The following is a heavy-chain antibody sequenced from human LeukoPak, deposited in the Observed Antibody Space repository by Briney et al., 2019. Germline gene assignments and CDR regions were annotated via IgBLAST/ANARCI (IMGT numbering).Heavy chain of an antibody. D-gene: IGHD6-19*01. V-gene: IGHV3-30-3*01. J-gene: IGHJ3*02. Sequence: PGGSLRLSCAASGFTFSSYAMHWVRQAPGKGLEWVAVISYDGSNKYYVDSVKGRFTISRDNSKNTLYLQMNSLRAEDTAVYYCARTSSGWYVPTLVFDIWGQGTMVTVSS. CDR1: GFTFSSYA. CDR3: ARTSSGWYVPTLVFDI. CDR2: ISYDGSNK.